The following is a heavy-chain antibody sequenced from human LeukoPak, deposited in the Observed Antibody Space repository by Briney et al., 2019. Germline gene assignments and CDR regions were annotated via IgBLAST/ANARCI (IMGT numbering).Heavy chain of an antibody. D-gene: IGHD2-8*01. CDR1: GYTFSSYG. CDR2: ISAYNGNT. Sequence: GASVKVSCKASGYTFSSYGFSWVRQAPGQGLEWVGWISAYNGNTNYAQKFQGRVTMTTDTSTSTVYMELRSLRSDDTAVYYCARDAPGVSGVFDYWGQGTLVTVSS. J-gene: IGHJ4*02. CDR3: ARDAPGVSGVFDY. V-gene: IGHV1-18*01.